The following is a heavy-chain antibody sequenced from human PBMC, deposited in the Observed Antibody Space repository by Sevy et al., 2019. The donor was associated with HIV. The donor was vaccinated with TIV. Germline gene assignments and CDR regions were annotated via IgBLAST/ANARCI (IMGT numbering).Heavy chain of an antibody. Sequence: ASVKVSCKASGYSFPSHDINWVRPASGQGLEWMGWMKPNSGNTGYAQKFKGRVTLTRNTSISTAYMEVSSLTSEDTAVYYWARTGGTLDVWGQGTMVTVSS. J-gene: IGHJ3*01. V-gene: IGHV1-8*01. CDR2: MKPNSGNT. CDR1: GYSFPSHD. CDR3: ARTGGTLDV. D-gene: IGHD1-26*01.